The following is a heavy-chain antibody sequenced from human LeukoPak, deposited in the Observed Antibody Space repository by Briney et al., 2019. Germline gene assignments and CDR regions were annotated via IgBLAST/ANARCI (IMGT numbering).Heavy chain of an antibody. V-gene: IGHV3-15*01. D-gene: IGHD3-22*01. J-gene: IGHJ4*02. CDR3: SYYYDSSGYVDY. Sequence: PGGSLRLSCAASGFTFSSYWMSWVRQAPGKGLEWVGRIKSKADGGTIDYAAPVKGRFTISRDDSKNTVYMQMNSLKTEDTAVYYCSYYYDSSGYVDYWGQGTLVTVSS. CDR1: GFTFSSYW. CDR2: IKSKADGGTI.